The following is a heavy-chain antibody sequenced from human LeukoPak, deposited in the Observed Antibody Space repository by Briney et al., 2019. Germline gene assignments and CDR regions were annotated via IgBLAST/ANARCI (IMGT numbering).Heavy chain of an antibody. J-gene: IGHJ3*02. CDR3: ARVRRELNFDWLFLDAFDI. CDR1: GGSISSGHYY. CDR2: ISSSGST. D-gene: IGHD3-9*01. V-gene: IGHV4-61*10. Sequence: SETLSLTCTVSGGSISSGHYYWNWVRQPAGKGLEWIGRISSSGSTNYNPSLKSRVTISVDTSKNQFSLKLSSVTAADTAVYYCARVRRELNFDWLFLDAFDIWGQGTMVTVSS.